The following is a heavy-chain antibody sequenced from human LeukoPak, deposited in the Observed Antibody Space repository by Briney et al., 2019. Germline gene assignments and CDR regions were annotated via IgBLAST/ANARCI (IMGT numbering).Heavy chain of an antibody. CDR1: GYTLTELS. V-gene: IGHV1-24*01. D-gene: IGHD3-10*01. Sequence: GASVKVSCKVSGYTLTELSMHWVRQAPGKGLEWMGGFDPEDGETIYAQKFQGRVTMTEDTSTDTAYMELSSLRPEDTAVYYCATDSPYYYGSGSSGAFDIWGQGTMVTVSS. CDR2: FDPEDGET. CDR3: ATDSPYYYGSGSSGAFDI. J-gene: IGHJ3*02.